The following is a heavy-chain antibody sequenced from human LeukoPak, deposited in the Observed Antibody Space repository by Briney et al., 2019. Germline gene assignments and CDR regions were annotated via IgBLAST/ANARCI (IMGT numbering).Heavy chain of an antibody. J-gene: IGHJ6*02. D-gene: IGHD6-19*01. CDR1: GFTFSDYY. Sequence: GGSLRLSCAASGFTFSDYYMSWIRQAPGKGLEWVSYISSSGSTIYYADSVKGRFTISRDNAKNSLYLQMNSLRAEDTAVYYCARDKGIAVAGCYYYGMDVWGQGTTVTVSS. CDR3: ARDKGIAVAGCYYYGMDV. CDR2: ISSSGSTI. V-gene: IGHV3-11*04.